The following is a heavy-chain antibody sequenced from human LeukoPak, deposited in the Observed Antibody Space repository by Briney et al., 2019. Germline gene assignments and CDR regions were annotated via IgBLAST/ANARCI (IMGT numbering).Heavy chain of an antibody. CDR1: GGSISSYY. J-gene: IGHJ5*02. D-gene: IGHD2-2*01. Sequence: SETLSLTCTVSGGSISSYYWSWIRQPPGKGLEWIGYIYYSGSTNYNPSLKSRVTISVDTSKNQFSLKLSSVTAADTAVYYCARGESDCSSTSCYGWFDPWSQGTLVTVSS. V-gene: IGHV4-59*12. CDR3: ARGESDCSSTSCYGWFDP. CDR2: IYYSGST.